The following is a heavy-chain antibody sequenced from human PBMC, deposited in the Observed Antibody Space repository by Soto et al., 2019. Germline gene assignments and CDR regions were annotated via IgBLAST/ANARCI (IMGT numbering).Heavy chain of an antibody. J-gene: IGHJ3*01. CDR3: ARGDRGAFDL. D-gene: IGHD1-26*01. CDR1: GFTFSYYW. V-gene: IGHV3-74*01. Sequence: EVQLVESGGGLVRPGGSLRLSCAAPGFTFSYYWMHWVRQAPGKGLVWVSRIHSDGSSTTYADFVKGRFIISRDNARNTVDLQMNSVRVEDTAVYCCARGDRGAFDLWGQGTVVTVSS. CDR2: IHSDGSST.